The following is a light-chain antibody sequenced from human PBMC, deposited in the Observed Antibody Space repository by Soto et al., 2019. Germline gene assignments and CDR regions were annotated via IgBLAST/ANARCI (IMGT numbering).Light chain of an antibody. CDR1: QGISNY. V-gene: IGKV1-27*01. CDR3: QKYNSAPPLT. Sequence: IQMTQSPSSLSATVGDRVNITCRASQGISNYLAWYQQKPGKVPTLLIYAASTLQAGVPSRFSGSGSGTDFTLTISSLQPEDVATYYCQKYNSAPPLTFGGGTKLDIK. J-gene: IGKJ4*01. CDR2: AAS.